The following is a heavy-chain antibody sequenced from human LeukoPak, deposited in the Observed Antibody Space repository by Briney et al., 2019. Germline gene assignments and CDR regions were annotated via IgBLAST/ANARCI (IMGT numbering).Heavy chain of an antibody. CDR3: VREGNELLSKNFDY. V-gene: IGHV1-2*02. Sequence: ASVKVSCKASGFTFTGSYIHRVRQAPGQGLEWMGYINPHSGVTNSLQKFQGRVTMTTDTSISAAYMELSSLISDDTALYYSVREGNELLSKNFDYWGQGTLVTVSS. J-gene: IGHJ4*02. CDR2: INPHSGVT. D-gene: IGHD2-21*02. CDR1: GFTFTGSY.